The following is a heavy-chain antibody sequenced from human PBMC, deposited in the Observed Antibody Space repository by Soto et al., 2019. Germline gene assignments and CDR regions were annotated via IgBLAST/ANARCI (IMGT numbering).Heavy chain of an antibody. Sequence: PSQTLSLTCAISGDSVSSNSAAWNWVRQSPSRGLEWLGRTYYGSKWYNDYAVSVKSRITINPDTSKNQFSLQLNSVTPEDTAVYYCARHIQRRNSIDFDYWGQGTLVTVSS. V-gene: IGHV6-1*01. CDR1: GDSVSSNSAA. CDR2: TYYGSKWYN. J-gene: IGHJ4*02. D-gene: IGHD6-6*01. CDR3: ARHIQRRNSIDFDY.